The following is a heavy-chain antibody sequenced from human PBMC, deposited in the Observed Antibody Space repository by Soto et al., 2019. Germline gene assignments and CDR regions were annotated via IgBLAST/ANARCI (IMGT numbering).Heavy chain of an antibody. CDR1: GYTFTSHF. J-gene: IGHJ4*02. D-gene: IGHD2-15*01. CDR2: INPSVGST. Sequence: ASVKVSCKASGYTFTSHFMHWVRQAPGQGLEWMGIINPSVGSTSYTQKFQGRVTMTRDTSTTTVYMELSSLRSEDTAVYYCARDRDCSGGTCYSYYFDTWGQGNLVTV. CDR3: ARDRDCSGGTCYSYYFDT. V-gene: IGHV1-46*01.